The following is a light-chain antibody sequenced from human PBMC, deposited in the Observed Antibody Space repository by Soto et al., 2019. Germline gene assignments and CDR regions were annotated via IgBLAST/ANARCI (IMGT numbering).Light chain of an antibody. Sequence: IVLTQSPATLSLSPGERDTLSCGASQGVSSSYLAWYQQKPGLAPRLLIYDASIRATGIPDRFSGSGSATDFTLTISRLEPEDIAAYYCQHYGRSPLTFGGGTKVEIK. CDR3: QHYGRSPLT. V-gene: IGKV3D-20*01. CDR1: QGVSSSY. CDR2: DAS. J-gene: IGKJ4*01.